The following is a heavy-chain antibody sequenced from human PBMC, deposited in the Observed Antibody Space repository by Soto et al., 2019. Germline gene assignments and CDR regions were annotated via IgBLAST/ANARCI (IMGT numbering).Heavy chain of an antibody. V-gene: IGHV1-46*01. CDR1: GYTFTSYY. CDR3: ARDPFIASAGPYFDY. CDR2: INPSGGST. Sequence: GASVKVSCKASGYTFTSYYMHWVRQAPGQGLEWMGIINPSGGSTSYAQKVQGRITMTTDTSTSTAYMELRSLRSDDTAVYYCARDPFIASAGPYFDYWGQGTLVTVSS. D-gene: IGHD6-13*01. J-gene: IGHJ4*02.